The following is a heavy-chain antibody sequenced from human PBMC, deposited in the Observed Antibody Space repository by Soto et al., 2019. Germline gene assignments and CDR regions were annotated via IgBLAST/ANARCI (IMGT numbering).Heavy chain of an antibody. J-gene: IGHJ3*02. CDR3: AKDPXGLIVLMVYATSTAFDI. V-gene: IGHV3-23*01. D-gene: IGHD2-8*01. Sequence: GGSLRLSCAASGFTFSSYAMSWVRQAPGKGLEWVSAISGSGGSTYYADSVKGRFTISRDNSKNTLYLQMNSLRAEDTAVYYCAKDPXGLIVLMVYATSTAFDIWGQGTMVTVSS. CDR1: GFTFSSYA. CDR2: ISGSGGST.